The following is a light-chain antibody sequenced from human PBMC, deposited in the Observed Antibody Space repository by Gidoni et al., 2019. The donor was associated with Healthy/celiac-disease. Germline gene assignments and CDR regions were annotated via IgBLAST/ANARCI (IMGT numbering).Light chain of an antibody. CDR1: SRDVGGYNS. V-gene: IGLV2-14*01. Sequence: QSSLTHPASVSGSPGQSIPISCTGTSRDVGGYNSVSWYQQHPGKAPKLMIYDVSNRPSGVSNRFSGSKSGNTASLTISGLQAEDEADYYCSSYTSSSTLPYVFGTGTKVTVL. CDR3: SSYTSSSTLPYV. CDR2: DVS. J-gene: IGLJ1*01.